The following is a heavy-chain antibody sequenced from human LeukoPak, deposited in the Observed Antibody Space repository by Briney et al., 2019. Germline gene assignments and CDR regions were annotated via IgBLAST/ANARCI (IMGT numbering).Heavy chain of an antibody. CDR3: AREGEGQQLVGPGAFDI. J-gene: IGHJ3*02. D-gene: IGHD6-13*01. V-gene: IGHV3-48*01. CDR2: ISSSSSTI. Sequence: PGGSLRLSCAASGFTFSSYSMNWVRQAPGKGLEWVSYISSSSSTIYYADSVKVRFTISRAHAKNSLYLQMNSLRAGDTAVYSCAREGEGQQLVGPGAFDIWGQGTMVTVPS. CDR1: GFTFSSYS.